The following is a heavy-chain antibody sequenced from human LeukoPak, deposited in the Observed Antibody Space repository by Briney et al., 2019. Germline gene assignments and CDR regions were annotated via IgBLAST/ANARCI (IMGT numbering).Heavy chain of an antibody. D-gene: IGHD1-1*01. J-gene: IGHJ4*02. Sequence: SSETLSLTCAVYGGSFSGYYWSWTRQPPGKGLEWIGEINHSGSTNYNPSLKSRVTISVDTSKSQFSLKLSSVTAADTAVYYCARGAGYIHHDYWGQGTLVTVSS. CDR1: GGSFSGYY. CDR3: ARGAGYIHHDY. V-gene: IGHV4-34*01. CDR2: INHSGST.